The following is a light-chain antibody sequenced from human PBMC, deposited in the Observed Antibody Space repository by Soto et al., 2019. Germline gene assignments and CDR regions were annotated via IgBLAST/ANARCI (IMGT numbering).Light chain of an antibody. Sequence: EIVLTQSPVTLSLSPGERATLSCRASQSVSSYLAWYQQKPGQAPRLLVYDASTRATGVPARFSGSGSGTDFTLTISRLDPEDFAVYFCQQYGGSTLYSFGPGTK. CDR1: QSVSSY. V-gene: IGKV3-11*01. CDR3: QQYGGSTLYS. CDR2: DAS. J-gene: IGKJ2*01.